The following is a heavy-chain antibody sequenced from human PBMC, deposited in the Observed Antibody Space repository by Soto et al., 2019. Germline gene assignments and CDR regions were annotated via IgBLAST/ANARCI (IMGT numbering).Heavy chain of an antibody. Sequence: PGGSLRLSCAASGFTFSSYSMNWVSQAPGKGLEWVSSISSTSNYIYYADSLKGRFTISRDNAKNSLYLQMNSLRAEDTAVYYCAREGSWYCSSASCYLDYWGLGTLVTVSS. V-gene: IGHV3-21*01. D-gene: IGHD2-2*01. CDR3: AREGSWYCSSASCYLDY. CDR2: ISSTSNYI. J-gene: IGHJ4*02. CDR1: GFTFSSYS.